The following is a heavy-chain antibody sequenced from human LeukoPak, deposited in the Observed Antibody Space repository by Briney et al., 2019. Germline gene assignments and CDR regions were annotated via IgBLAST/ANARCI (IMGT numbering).Heavy chain of an antibody. CDR3: AHLVYYDFWSGYYSNWFDP. CDR2: IYWNDDK. Sequence: SGPTLVKPTQTLTLTCTFSGFSLSTSGVGVGWIRRPPGKALEWLALIYWNDDKRYSPSLKSRLTITKDTSKNQVVLTMTSMDPVDTATYYCAHLVYYDFWSGYYSNWFDPWGQGTLVTVSS. V-gene: IGHV2-5*01. D-gene: IGHD3-3*01. CDR1: GFSLSTSGVG. J-gene: IGHJ5*02.